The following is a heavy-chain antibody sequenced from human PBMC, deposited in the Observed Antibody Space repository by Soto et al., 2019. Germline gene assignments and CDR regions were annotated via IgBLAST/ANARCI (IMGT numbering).Heavy chain of an antibody. J-gene: IGHJ5*02. CDR2: IYYSGST. D-gene: IGHD3-10*01. Sequence: QVQLQESGPGLVKPSETLTLTCTVSGGSVSSGSYYWSWIRQPPGKGLEWIGYIYYSGSTNYNPSLKSRVTISVDTSKNRFSLKLGSVTAADTAVYYCARVLWFGEELYWFDPWGQGTLGTVSS. CDR3: ARVLWFGEELYWFDP. CDR1: GGSVSSGSYY. V-gene: IGHV4-61*03.